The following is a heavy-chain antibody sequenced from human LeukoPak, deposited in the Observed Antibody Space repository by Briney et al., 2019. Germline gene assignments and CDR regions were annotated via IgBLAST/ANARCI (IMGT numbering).Heavy chain of an antibody. V-gene: IGHV3-21*01. D-gene: IGHD1-7*01. CDR3: ARGPRGNWNYPPWDY. Sequence: GGSLRLSYAGSGFTFSSFGMHWVRQAPGKGLEWVSSISSSTIYIYYADSVKGRFTISRDNAKNSLYLQMNSLRAEDTAVYYCARGPRGNWNYPPWDYWGQGTLVTVSS. J-gene: IGHJ4*02. CDR2: ISSSTIYI. CDR1: GFTFSSFG.